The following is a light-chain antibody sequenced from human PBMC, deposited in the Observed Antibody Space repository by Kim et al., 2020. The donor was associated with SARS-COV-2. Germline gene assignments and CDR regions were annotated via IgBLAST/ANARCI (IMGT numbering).Light chain of an antibody. CDR2: DAS. Sequence: ALCPRERATLACRASQSVSSDLAWYQQNPGQAPRPLIYDASNGATGIQARYSGSGSGKDFHLTISSIGPEDFAVDACQQRSNGITFGGGTKVDIK. CDR3: QQRSNGIT. CDR1: QSVSSD. V-gene: IGKV3-11*01. J-gene: IGKJ4*01.